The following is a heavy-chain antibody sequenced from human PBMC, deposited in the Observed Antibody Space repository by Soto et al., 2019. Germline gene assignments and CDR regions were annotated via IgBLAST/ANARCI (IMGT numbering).Heavy chain of an antibody. V-gene: IGHV1-69*01. CDR2: IIPIFGTA. J-gene: IGHJ4*02. Sequence: QVQLVQSGAEVRKPGSSVRVSCKASGGSFNRHTISWVRQAPGQGLEWMGGIIPIFGTANHAQKFQGRVTIIADESTSTVYLELSSLRSYDTAIYYCAGGWGYDSTDYYYAYWGQGTLVIVSS. CDR3: AGGWGYDSTDYYYAY. D-gene: IGHD3-22*01. CDR1: GGSFNRHT.